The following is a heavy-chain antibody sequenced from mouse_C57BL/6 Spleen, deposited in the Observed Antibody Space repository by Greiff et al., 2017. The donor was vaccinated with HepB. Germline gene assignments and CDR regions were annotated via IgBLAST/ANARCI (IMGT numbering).Heavy chain of an antibody. CDR1: GYTFTSYW. D-gene: IGHD1-1*01. CDR2: IYPGSGST. CDR3: ARSISSSRYYAMDY. Sequence: QVQLQQPGAELVKPGASVKMSCKASGYTFTSYWITWVKQRPGQGLEWIGDIYPGSGSTNYNEKFKSKATLTVDTSSSTAYMQLSSLTSEDSAVYYYARSISSSRYYAMDYWGQGTSVTVSS. J-gene: IGHJ4*01. V-gene: IGHV1-55*01.